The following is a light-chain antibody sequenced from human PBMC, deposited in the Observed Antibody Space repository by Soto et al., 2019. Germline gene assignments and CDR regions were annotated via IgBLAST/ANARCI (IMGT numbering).Light chain of an antibody. V-gene: IGKV1-5*01. CDR2: QAS. CDR3: QHYNSYSEA. CDR1: QSISNW. Sequence: DIQMTQSPSTLPASVGDRVTITCRASQSISNWLAWYQQKPGTAPKVLSYQASNLQSGVPSRFSGSGSGTEFTLTISSLQPDDFATYDCQHYNSYSEAFGQGTKVDIK. J-gene: IGKJ1*01.